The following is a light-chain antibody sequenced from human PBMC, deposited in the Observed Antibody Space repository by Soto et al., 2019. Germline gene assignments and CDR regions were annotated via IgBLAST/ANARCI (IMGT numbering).Light chain of an antibody. CDR3: QQSQNIPYT. CDR1: QSITGY. Sequence: DIQMTQSPSSLSASVGDRVMITCRASQSITGYLNWYQQKPGKAPKLLIYAASNLQSGVPSRSSGSGSGTDFTLTISSLQPEDFATYFCQQSQNIPYTFGQGTKLEIK. V-gene: IGKV1-39*01. CDR2: AAS. J-gene: IGKJ2*01.